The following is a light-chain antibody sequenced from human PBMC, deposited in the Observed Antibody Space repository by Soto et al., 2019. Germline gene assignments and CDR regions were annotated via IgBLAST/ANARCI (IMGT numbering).Light chain of an antibody. V-gene: IGLV2-14*03. CDR3: SSYTISDTPGV. CDR2: GVS. Sequence: QSALTQPASVSGSPGQSITISCTGTSSDVGGYNYVSWYQQHPGKAPKLIIFGVSGRPSGVSPRFSGSKSGNTASLTISGLQAEDEADYYCSSYTISDTPGVFGGWTQLTVL. J-gene: IGLJ3*02. CDR1: SSDVGGYNY.